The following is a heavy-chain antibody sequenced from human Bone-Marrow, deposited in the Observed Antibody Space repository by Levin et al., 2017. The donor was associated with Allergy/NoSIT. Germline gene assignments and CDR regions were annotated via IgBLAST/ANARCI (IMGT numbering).Heavy chain of an antibody. Sequence: GESLKISCAASGVIFTSYAMHWVRQAPGRGLEWVAIISYDGTNKYYADSVKDRFTISRDNSKRTLFLQMKNLREEDTGVYYCARARGYGVVREKVGRHIDHWGQGTLVTVSS. CDR1: GVIFTSYA. CDR3: ARARGYGVVREKVGRHIDH. D-gene: IGHD3-3*01. CDR2: ISYDGTNK. J-gene: IGHJ4*02. V-gene: IGHV3-30*03.